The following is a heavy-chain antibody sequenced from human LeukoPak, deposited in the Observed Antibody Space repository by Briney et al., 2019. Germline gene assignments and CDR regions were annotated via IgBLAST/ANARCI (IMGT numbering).Heavy chain of an antibody. CDR2: INWNGADT. CDR1: GFPLADNG. J-gene: IGHJ4*02. CDR3: ARERDRGNDFGDSVDY. Sequence: PGGSLRLSCAASGFPLADNGMSWVRQTPGKGLEWVCGINWNGADTAYADSVKGRFTVSRDNAKNSLYLQMTGLTAEDTAFYCCARERDRGNDFGDSVDYWGQGTLVTVSS. D-gene: IGHD4-17*01. V-gene: IGHV3-20*04.